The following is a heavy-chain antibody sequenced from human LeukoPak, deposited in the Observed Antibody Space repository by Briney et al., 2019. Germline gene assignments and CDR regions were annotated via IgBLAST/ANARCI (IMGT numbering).Heavy chain of an antibody. CDR3: VRSADSSSSISISPFDY. CDR1: GFTLRSYS. Sequence: GGSLRLSCVASGFTLRSYSLNWVRQAPGKGLEWVSFISTSSSYIYYGDSVKGRFTISRDNAKNSLFLQMNSLRAEDTAVYYCVRSADSSSSISISPFDYWGQGTQITVSS. J-gene: IGHJ4*02. CDR2: ISTSSSYI. V-gene: IGHV3-21*06. D-gene: IGHD6-6*01.